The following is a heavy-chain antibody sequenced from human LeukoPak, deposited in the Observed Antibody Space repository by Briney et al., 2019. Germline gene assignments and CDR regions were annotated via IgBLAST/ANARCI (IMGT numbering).Heavy chain of an antibody. V-gene: IGHV3-9*01. CDR1: GFTFDDYA. CDR2: ISWNSGSI. J-gene: IGHJ5*02. Sequence: PGRSLRLSCAASGFTFDDYAMHWVRQAPGKGLEWVSGISWNSGSIGYADSVKGRFTISRDNAKNSLYLQMNSLRAEDTAVYYCAKRVSAAGTSWFDPWGQGTLVTVSS. CDR3: AKRVSAAGTSWFDP. D-gene: IGHD6-13*01.